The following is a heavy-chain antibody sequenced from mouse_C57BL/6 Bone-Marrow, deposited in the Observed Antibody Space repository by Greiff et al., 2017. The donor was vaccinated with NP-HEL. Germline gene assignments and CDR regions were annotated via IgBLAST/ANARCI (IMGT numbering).Heavy chain of an antibody. J-gene: IGHJ3*01. D-gene: IGHD3-2*01. CDR1: GYTFTSYG. Sequence: VQLQQSGAELVRPGASVKLSCKASGYTFTSYGISWVQQSTGQGLEWIAELYPRSGNTYSHETFKGKATLTADKSTSTAYIELRSLTSEDSAVYFGARSRQAGWFACWGQGTLVTVSA. CDR3: ARSRQAGWFAC. V-gene: IGHV1-81*01. CDR2: LYPRSGNT.